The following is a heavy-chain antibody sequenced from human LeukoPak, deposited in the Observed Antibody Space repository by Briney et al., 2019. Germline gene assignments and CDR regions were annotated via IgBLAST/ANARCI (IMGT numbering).Heavy chain of an antibody. CDR2: IYYSGST. CDR3: AREAYDILAGYNQYYFDY. Sequence: SETLSLTCTVSGGSISSYYWSWIRQPPGKGLEWIGYIYYSGSTNYNPSLKSRVTISVDTSKNQFSLKLSSVTAADTAVYYCAREAYDILAGYNQYYFDYWGQGTLVTVSS. CDR1: GGSISSYY. J-gene: IGHJ4*02. D-gene: IGHD3-9*01. V-gene: IGHV4-59*01.